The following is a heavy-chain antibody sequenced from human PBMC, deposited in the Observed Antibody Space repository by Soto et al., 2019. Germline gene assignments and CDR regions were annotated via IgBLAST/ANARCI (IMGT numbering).Heavy chain of an antibody. CDR2: ISGDGSST. J-gene: IGHJ3*01. CDR1: EFTFRSYW. D-gene: IGHD1-7*01. CDR3: ARSLPGTYGAFDL. V-gene: IGHV3-74*01. Sequence: GGSLRLSCAASEFTFRSYWMHWVRQSPGKGLVWVSRISGDGSSTTYADSVRGRFTISRDNAKNTVYLQMDSLRAEDTAVYYCARSLPGTYGAFDLWGQGTMVTVS.